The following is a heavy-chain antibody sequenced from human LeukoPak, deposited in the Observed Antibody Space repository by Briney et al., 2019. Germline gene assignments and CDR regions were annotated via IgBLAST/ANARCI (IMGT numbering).Heavy chain of an antibody. D-gene: IGHD2-2*01. CDR3: AWGHIGVVPGNNYYYYYMDV. Sequence: GASVKVSCKASGGTFSSYAISWVRQAPGQGLEWMGGIIPIFGTANYAQKFQGRVTITADKSTSTAYTELSSLRSEDTAVYYCAWGHIGVVPGNNYYYYYMDVWGKGTTVTVSS. CDR1: GGTFSSYA. V-gene: IGHV1-69*06. CDR2: IIPIFGTA. J-gene: IGHJ6*03.